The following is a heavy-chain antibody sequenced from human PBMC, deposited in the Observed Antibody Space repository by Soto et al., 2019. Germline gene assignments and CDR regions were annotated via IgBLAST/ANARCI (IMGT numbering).Heavy chain of an antibody. Sequence: SETLSLTCAVSGGSISSGGYSWSWIRQPPGKGLEWIGYIYHSGSTYYNPSLKSRVTISVDRSKNQFSLKLSSVTAADTAVYYCARAAVGSSSPFDYWGQGTLVTVSS. D-gene: IGHD6-6*01. CDR1: GGSISSGGYS. J-gene: IGHJ4*02. CDR2: IYHSGST. CDR3: ARAAVGSSSPFDY. V-gene: IGHV4-30-2*01.